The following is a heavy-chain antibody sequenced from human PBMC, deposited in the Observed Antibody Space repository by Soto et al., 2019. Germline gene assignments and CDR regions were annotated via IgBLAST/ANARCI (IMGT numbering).Heavy chain of an antibody. J-gene: IGHJ4*02. CDR1: GASITQYY. V-gene: IGHV4-59*01. D-gene: IGHD6-13*01. CDR2: VSSTGST. CDR3: ARGGGSPYHNHEFHF. Sequence: SETLSLTCTVSGASITQYYWNWIRQSPGKGLEWIVSVSSTGSTVFNPSLTSRVTVSLDTSKNQFSLTLNSETAADTAVYYCARGGGSPYHNHEFHFWGQGTLVNAPQ.